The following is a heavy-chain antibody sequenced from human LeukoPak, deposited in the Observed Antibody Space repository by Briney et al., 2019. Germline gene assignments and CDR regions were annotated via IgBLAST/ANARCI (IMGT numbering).Heavy chain of an antibody. CDR3: ARDRIAVAGMGAFQH. J-gene: IGHJ1*01. D-gene: IGHD6-19*01. CDR2: ISNDGTNE. CDR1: RFTFSTYA. Sequence: GGSLRLSCAASRFTFSTYAMHWVRQAPGKGLEWVAGISNDGTNEDHADSVKGRFTISRDNSKNTLYLQMNSLRAEDTAIYYSARDRIAVAGMGAFQHWGQGTLVTVSS. V-gene: IGHV3-30-3*01.